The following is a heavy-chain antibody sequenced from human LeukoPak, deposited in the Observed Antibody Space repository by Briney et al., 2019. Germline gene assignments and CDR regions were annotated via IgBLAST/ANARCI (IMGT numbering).Heavy chain of an antibody. Sequence: SETLSLTCAVYGGSLSGDYWIWIRQPPGKGLEWIGSIYHSGSTYYNPSLKSRVTISVDTSKNQFSLKLSSVTAADTAVYYCAIVVVIGSFDYWGQGTLVTVSS. J-gene: IGHJ4*02. D-gene: IGHD3-22*01. V-gene: IGHV4-34*01. CDR1: GGSLSGDY. CDR2: IYHSGST. CDR3: AIVVVIGSFDY.